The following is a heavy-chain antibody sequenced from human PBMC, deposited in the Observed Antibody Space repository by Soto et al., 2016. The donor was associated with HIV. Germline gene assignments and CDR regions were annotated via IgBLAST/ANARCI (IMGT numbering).Heavy chain of an antibody. Sequence: VQLQQWGAGLLKPSETLSLTCAVYGGPFSGYYWNWIRQPPGKGLEWIGEISHSGSTNYNPSLKSRVTISVDTSKNQFSLNLSSVTAADTAVYYCARGHYYGSGSYYENYYGMDVWGQGTTVTVSS. CDR1: GGPFSGYY. V-gene: IGHV4-34*01. J-gene: IGHJ6*02. D-gene: IGHD3-10*01. CDR2: ISHSGST. CDR3: ARGHYYGSGSYYENYYGMDV.